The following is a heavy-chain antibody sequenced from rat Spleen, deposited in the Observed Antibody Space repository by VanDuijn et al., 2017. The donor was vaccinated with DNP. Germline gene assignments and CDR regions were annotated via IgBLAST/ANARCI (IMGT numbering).Heavy chain of an antibody. Sequence: EVQLVESGGGLVQPGRSLKLSCAVSGFTFSDYDMAWVRQAPTKGLEWVASISPSGGSTYYRDSVKGRFTVSRDNAQSNLYLQMDSLGSEDTATYYCSRSYWYFDFWGPGTMVTVSS. CDR3: SRSYWYFDF. J-gene: IGHJ1*01. CDR2: ISPSGGST. CDR1: GFTFSDYD. V-gene: IGHV5-25*01.